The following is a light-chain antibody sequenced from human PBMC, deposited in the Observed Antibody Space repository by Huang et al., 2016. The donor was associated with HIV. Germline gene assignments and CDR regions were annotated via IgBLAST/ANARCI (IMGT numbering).Light chain of an antibody. CDR1: QSVSSY. CDR2: DAS. Sequence: EIVLTQSPATLSLSPGERATLSCRASQSVSSYLAWYQQKPGQAPRLLIYDASNRASGIPARFSGSGSWTDFTLTISSLEPEDFAVYYCQQRSNWPPLTFGGGTKVGIK. CDR3: QQRSNWPPLT. V-gene: IGKV3-11*01. J-gene: IGKJ4*01.